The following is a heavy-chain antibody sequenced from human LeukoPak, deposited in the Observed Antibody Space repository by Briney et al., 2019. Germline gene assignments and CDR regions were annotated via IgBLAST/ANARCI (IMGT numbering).Heavy chain of an antibody. CDR2: IYSGGST. J-gene: IGHJ4*02. V-gene: IGHV3-53*01. CDR1: GFTVSSNY. CDR3: AKVATNYGGNYFDY. D-gene: IGHD3-10*01. Sequence: GGSLRLSCAASGFTVSSNYMSWVRQAPGKGLEWVSVIYSGGSTYYADSVKGRFTISRDNSKNTLYLQMNSLRAEDTAVYYCAKVATNYGGNYFDYWGQGTLVTVSS.